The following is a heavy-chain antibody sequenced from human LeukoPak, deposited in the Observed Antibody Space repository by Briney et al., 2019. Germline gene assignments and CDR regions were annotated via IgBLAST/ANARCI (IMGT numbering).Heavy chain of an antibody. CDR3: ARAVRFLEWLPNPPYYYYGMDV. J-gene: IGHJ6*02. D-gene: IGHD3-3*01. CDR1: GGTFSSYA. Sequence: SVKVSCKASGGTFSSYAISWVRQAPGQGLEWMGGIIPIFGTANYAQKFQGRVTITADESTSTAYMELSSLRSEDTAVYYCARAVRFLEWLPNPPYYYYGMDVWGQGTTVTVSS. V-gene: IGHV1-69*13. CDR2: IIPIFGTA.